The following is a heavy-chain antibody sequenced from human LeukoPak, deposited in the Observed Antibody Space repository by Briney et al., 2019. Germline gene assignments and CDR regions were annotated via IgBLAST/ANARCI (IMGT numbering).Heavy chain of an antibody. CDR2: IYYSGST. D-gene: IGHD6-13*01. V-gene: IGHV4-39*01. J-gene: IGHJ4*02. Sequence: PSETLSLTCTVSGGSISSSSYFWGWIRQPPGKGLEWIGSIYYSGSTHYNPSHKSRVTISVDTSKNQLSLKLSSVTAEDTAVYDCARRGSSSWYFDYWGQGTLVPVSS. CDR1: GGSISSSSYF. CDR3: ARRGSSSWYFDY.